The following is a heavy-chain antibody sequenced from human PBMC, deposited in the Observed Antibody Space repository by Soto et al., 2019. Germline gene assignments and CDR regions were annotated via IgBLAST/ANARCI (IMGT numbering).Heavy chain of an antibody. CDR3: ARGGVVVAESRINFDY. V-gene: IGHV4-34*01. J-gene: IGHJ4*02. D-gene: IGHD2-15*01. CDR1: GGSFSGYY. Sequence: SETLSLTCAVYGGSFSGYYWSWIRQPPGKGLEWIGEINHSGSTNYNPSLKSRVTISVDTSKNQFSLKLSSVTAADTAVYYCARGGVVVAESRINFDYWGQGTLVTVSS. CDR2: INHSGST.